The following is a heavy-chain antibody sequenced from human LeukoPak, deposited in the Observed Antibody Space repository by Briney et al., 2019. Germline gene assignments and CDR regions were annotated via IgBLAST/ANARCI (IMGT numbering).Heavy chain of an antibody. J-gene: IGHJ6*04. V-gene: IGHV3-30*02. CDR2: IRYDGSNI. CDR3: ARDSQDV. CDR1: GFTFSSYG. Sequence: GGSLRLSCAASGFTFSSYGMHWVRQAPGKGLEWVAFIRYDGSNINYADSVKGRFTISRDNSRSTLDLQMNSLRVEDTAVYYCARDSQDVWGKGTTVTVSS.